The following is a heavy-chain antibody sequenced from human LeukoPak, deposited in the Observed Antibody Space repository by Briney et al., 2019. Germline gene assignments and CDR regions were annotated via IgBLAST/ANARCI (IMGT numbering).Heavy chain of an antibody. J-gene: IGHJ3*02. Sequence: GGSLRLSCAASGFTFDRFTIHWVRQPPGKGLEWVSSISSSSSYIYYADSVKGRFTISRDNAKNSLYLQMNSLRAEDTAVYYCARVGEYNWNYVAAFDIWGQGTMVTVSS. D-gene: IGHD1-7*01. V-gene: IGHV3-21*01. CDR3: ARVGEYNWNYVAAFDI. CDR2: ISSSSSYI. CDR1: GFTFDRFT.